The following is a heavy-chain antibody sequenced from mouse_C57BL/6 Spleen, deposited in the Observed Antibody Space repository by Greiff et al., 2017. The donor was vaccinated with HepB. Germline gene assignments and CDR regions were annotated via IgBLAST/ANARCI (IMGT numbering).Heavy chain of an antibody. D-gene: IGHD2-1*01. J-gene: IGHJ3*01. CDR2: IYPGDGDT. CDR1: GYAFSSSW. Sequence: QVQLQQSGPELVKPGASVKISCKASGYAFSSSWMNWVKQRPGKGLEWIGRIYPGDGDTNYNGKFKGKATLTADKSSSTAYMQLSSLTSEDSAVYFCARGDYGNPAWFAYWGQGTLVTVSA. CDR3: ARGDYGNPAWFAY. V-gene: IGHV1-82*01.